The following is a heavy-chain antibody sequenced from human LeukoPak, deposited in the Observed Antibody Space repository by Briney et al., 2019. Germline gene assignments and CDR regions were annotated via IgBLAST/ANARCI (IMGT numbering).Heavy chain of an antibody. J-gene: IGHJ4*02. CDR3: ARTVGATTEVDY. D-gene: IGHD1-26*01. CDR1: GYTFTGYY. V-gene: IGHV1-2*02. Sequence: ASVKVSCKASGYTFTGYYIHWVRQAPGQGLEWMGWINPNSGGTNYAQKFQGRVTMTRDTSIRTAYMELSRLRSDDTAVYYCARTVGATTEVDYWGQGTLVTVSS. CDR2: INPNSGGT.